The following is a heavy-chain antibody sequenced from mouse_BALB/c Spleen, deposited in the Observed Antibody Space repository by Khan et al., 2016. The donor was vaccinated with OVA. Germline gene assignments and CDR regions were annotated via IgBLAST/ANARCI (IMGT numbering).Heavy chain of an antibody. CDR1: GFSLTNYG. Sequence: QVQLKESGPGLAAPSQSLSITCTISGFSLTNYGVHWVRQPPGKGLEWLAVIWNDGSTTYNSALQSRLTITKDNSQSQVFLKMNSPQTDETAIYLWARQACGQDERRGCWGRGTSGTVAS. D-gene: IGHD3-3*01. CDR3: ARQACGQDERRGC. CDR2: IWNDGST. J-gene: IGHJ4*01. V-gene: IGHV2-6-1*01.